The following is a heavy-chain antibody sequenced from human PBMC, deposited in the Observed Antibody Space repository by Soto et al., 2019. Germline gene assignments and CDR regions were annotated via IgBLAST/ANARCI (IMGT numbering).Heavy chain of an antibody. CDR2: INHRGST. CDR1: GGSFSGYY. V-gene: IGHV4-34*01. J-gene: IGHJ5*02. Sequence: PSETLSLTCAVFGGSFSGYYWSWIRQPPGKGLEWIGEINHRGSTNYNPSLKSRVTMSVDTSKNQFSLKLTSMTAADTAVYYCATTNWNHNVFDPWGQGTLVTVSS. CDR3: ATTNWNHNVFDP. D-gene: IGHD1-1*01.